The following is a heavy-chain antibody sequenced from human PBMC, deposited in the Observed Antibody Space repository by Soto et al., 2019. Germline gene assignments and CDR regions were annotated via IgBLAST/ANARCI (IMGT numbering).Heavy chain of an antibody. V-gene: IGHV4-31*03. CDR2: IRDSGST. CDR3: ASAMANYLAY. CDR1: GGSVSSDDYS. D-gene: IGHD2-8*01. Sequence: QVQLQESGPGLVKPSQTLSVTCTVSGGSVSSDDYSWSWIRQHPGKGLEWIGYIRDSGSTYYNPSLEGRVXIXXDTSKNQSPMRLRSVTAGDTGVYYCASAMANYLAYWGQGTLVTASS. J-gene: IGHJ4*02.